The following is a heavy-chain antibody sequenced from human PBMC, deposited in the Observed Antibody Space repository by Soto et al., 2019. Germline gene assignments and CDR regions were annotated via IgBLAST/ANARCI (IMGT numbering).Heavy chain of an antibody. J-gene: IGHJ6*02. CDR1: GYSFTSYW. D-gene: IGHD2-2*01. CDR2: IDHSYSYT. V-gene: IGHV5-10-1*01. CDR3: ARQNACSSTSCCFPGYYGMDV. Sequence: GEALKSAGKGCGYSFTSYWISWVRQMAGKGREWKGRIDHSYSYTNYSPSFEGHVTISADKSIRTAYLQWSSLKASDTAMYYCARQNACSSTSCCFPGYYGMDVWGQGTTVTVSS.